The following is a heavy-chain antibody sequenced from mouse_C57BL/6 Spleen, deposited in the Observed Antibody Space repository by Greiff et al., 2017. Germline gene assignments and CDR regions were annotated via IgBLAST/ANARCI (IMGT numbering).Heavy chain of an antibody. J-gene: IGHJ4*01. Sequence: QVQLQQSGAELVRPGASVKLSCKASGYTFTDYYINWVKQRPGQGLEWIARIYPGSGNTYYNEKFKGKATLTAEKSSSTAYMQLSSLTSEDSAVYFCAREGDYGSSFYAMDDWGKGTSVTVSS. V-gene: IGHV1-76*01. D-gene: IGHD1-1*01. CDR2: IYPGSGNT. CDR3: AREGDYGSSFYAMDD. CDR1: GYTFTDYY.